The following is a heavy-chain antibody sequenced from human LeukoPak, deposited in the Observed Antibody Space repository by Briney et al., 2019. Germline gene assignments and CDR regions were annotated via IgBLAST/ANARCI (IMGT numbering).Heavy chain of an antibody. V-gene: IGHV4-31*03. CDR3: ARVADGDGYNYIFGFDY. CDR2: IYYSGST. D-gene: IGHD5-24*01. J-gene: IGHJ4*02. CDR1: GGSISSGGYY. Sequence: ASQTLSLTCTVSGGSISSGGYYWSWIRQHPGKGLKWIGYIYYSGSTYYNPSLKSRVTISVDTSKNQFSLKLSSVTAADTAVYYCARVADGDGYNYIFGFDYWGQGTLVTVSS.